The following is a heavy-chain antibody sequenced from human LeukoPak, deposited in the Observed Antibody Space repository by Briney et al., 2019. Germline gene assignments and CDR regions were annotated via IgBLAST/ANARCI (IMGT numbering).Heavy chain of an antibody. Sequence: PGGSLRLSCAASGFTFDDYAMHWVRQAPGKGLELVSGISWNSGSIGYADSVKGRFTISRDNAKNSLYLQMNSLRAEDTALYYCAKSPYSSGMYYFDYWGQGTLVTVSS. V-gene: IGHV3-9*01. D-gene: IGHD6-19*01. J-gene: IGHJ4*02. CDR2: ISWNSGSI. CDR3: AKSPYSSGMYYFDY. CDR1: GFTFDDYA.